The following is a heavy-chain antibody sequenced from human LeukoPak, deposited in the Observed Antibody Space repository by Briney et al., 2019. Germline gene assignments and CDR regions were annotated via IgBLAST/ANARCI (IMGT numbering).Heavy chain of an antibody. D-gene: IGHD1-26*01. V-gene: IGHV4-34*01. CDR2: INHSGST. CDR3: ARGIRYLGATSPALYYYYGMDV. J-gene: IGHJ6*02. Sequence: PSETLSLTCAVYGGSFSGYYWSWLRQPPGKGLEWIGEINHSGSTNYNPSLRSRVTISVDTSKNQFSLKLSSVTAADTAVYYCARGIRYLGATSPALYYYYGMDVWGQGTTVTVSS. CDR1: GGSFSGYY.